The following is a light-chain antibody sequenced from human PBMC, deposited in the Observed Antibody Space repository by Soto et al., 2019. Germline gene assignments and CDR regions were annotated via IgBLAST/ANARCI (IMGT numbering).Light chain of an antibody. Sequence: QSVLTQPPSVSGAPRQRVTVSCSGSSSNIGNNAVSWYQQVPGKAPKLLIYYDYLLPLGVSDRFSGSKSGTSASLAISGLQSEDEADYFCAAWDDTLNLVVFGGGTKRTVL. CDR2: YDY. CDR3: AAWDDTLNLVV. V-gene: IGLV1-36*01. CDR1: SSNIGNNA. J-gene: IGLJ2*01.